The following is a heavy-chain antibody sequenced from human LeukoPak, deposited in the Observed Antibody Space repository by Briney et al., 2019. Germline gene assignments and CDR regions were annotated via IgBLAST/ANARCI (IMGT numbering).Heavy chain of an antibody. CDR3: ARAGYSSSWGYDY. Sequence: SETLSLTCTVSGGSISSYYWSWIRKPAGKGLEWIGRIYTSGSTNYTPSLKSRVTMSVDTSKNQFSLKLSSVTAADTAVYYCARAGYSSSWGYDYWGQGTLVTVSS. CDR2: IYTSGST. V-gene: IGHV4-4*07. J-gene: IGHJ4*02. D-gene: IGHD6-13*01. CDR1: GGSISSYY.